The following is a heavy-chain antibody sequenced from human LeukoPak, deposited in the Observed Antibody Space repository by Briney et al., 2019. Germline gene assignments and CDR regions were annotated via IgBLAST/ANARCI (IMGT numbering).Heavy chain of an antibody. V-gene: IGHV1-2*02. CDR3: VRDDDTLAYGVGYYMDV. Sequence: GASVKVSCKVSGFLFTGQFIHRVRQAPGQGLEWMGWVNPKSGGTNSAPKFRGRVTMTVDTSITTIYMELRSLRSEDTAVYYCVRDDDTLAYGVGYYMDVWDTGTTVTVTS. CDR2: VNPKSGGT. CDR1: GFLFTGQF. D-gene: IGHD3-16*01. J-gene: IGHJ6*03.